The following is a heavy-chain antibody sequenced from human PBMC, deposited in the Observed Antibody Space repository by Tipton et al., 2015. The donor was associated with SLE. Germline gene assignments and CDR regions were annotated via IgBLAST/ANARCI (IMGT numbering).Heavy chain of an antibody. J-gene: IGHJ2*01. Sequence: TLSLTCTVSGGSISSGDYYWSWIRQPPGKGLEWIGYIYYSGSTYYNPSLKSRVTISVDTSKNQFSLKLSSVTAADTAVYYCARVLEQQLVVGYHWYFDLWGRGTLVTVSS. V-gene: IGHV4-30-4*01. CDR2: IYYSGST. CDR3: ARVLEQQLVVGYHWYFDL. CDR1: GGSISSGDYY. D-gene: IGHD6-13*01.